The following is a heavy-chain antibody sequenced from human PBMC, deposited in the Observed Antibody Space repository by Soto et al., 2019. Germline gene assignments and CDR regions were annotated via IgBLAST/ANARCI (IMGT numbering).Heavy chain of an antibody. J-gene: IGHJ4*02. CDR2: IYYTGST. CDR3: ASGISAHNY. Sequence: SETLSLTCTVSGGSISSYYWSWIRQPPGKGLEWIGYIYYTGSTNYNPSLKSRVTISVDTSKNQFSLKLSSVSVADTAVYHCASGISAHNYWGQGTLVTVSS. V-gene: IGHV4-59*01. CDR1: GGSISSYY. D-gene: IGHD6-25*01.